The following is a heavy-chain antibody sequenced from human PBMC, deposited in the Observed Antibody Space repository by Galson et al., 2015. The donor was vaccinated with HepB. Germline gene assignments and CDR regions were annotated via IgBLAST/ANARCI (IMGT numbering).Heavy chain of an antibody. Sequence: SVKVSCKASGYTFTSYGISWVRQAPGQGLEWMGWISAYNGNTNYAQKFQGWVTMTRETSISTAYMELSRLRSDDTAVYYCARGPGGETTVITKGFDYWGQVTLVTVSS. D-gene: IGHD4-17*01. CDR1: GYTFTSYG. J-gene: IGHJ4*02. CDR2: ISAYNGNT. CDR3: ARGPGGETTVITKGFDY. V-gene: IGHV1-18*01.